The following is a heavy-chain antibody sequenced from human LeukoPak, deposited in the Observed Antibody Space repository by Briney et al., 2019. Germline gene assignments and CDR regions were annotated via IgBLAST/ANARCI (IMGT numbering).Heavy chain of an antibody. CDR2: ISWNSGSI. D-gene: IGHD5-18*01. CDR1: GFTFDDYA. CDR3: AKGNTAMVDAFDI. J-gene: IGHJ3*02. Sequence: GGSLRLSCAASGFTFDDYAMHWVRQAPGKGLEWVSDISWNSGSIGYADSVKGRFTISRDNAKNSLYLQMNSLRAEDTALYYCAKGNTAMVDAFDIWGQGTMVTVSS. V-gene: IGHV3-9*01.